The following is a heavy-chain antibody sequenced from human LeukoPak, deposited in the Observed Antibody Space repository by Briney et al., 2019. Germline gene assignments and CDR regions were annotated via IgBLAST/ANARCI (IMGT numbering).Heavy chain of an antibody. CDR1: GYTFTDFG. CDR3: ARDWGWNEILTDYWIRAFGGMDV. D-gene: IGHD3-9*01. J-gene: IGHJ6*02. Sequence: GASVKVSCKASGYTFTDFGISWVRQAPGQGLEWMAWVSAYNGKTNYVQKFQDRVTMTTDTSASTAYMELRSLRSDDTAVYYCARDWGWNEILTDYWIRAFGGMDVWGQGTTVTVSS. CDR2: VSAYNGKT. V-gene: IGHV1-18*01.